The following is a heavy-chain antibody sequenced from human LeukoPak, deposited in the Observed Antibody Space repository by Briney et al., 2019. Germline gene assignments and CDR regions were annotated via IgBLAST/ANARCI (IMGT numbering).Heavy chain of an antibody. V-gene: IGHV4-61*01. CDR1: GGSITSSSYY. J-gene: IGHJ4*02. Sequence: PSETLSLTCTVSGGSITSSSYYWGWIRQPPGKGLEWIGYIYYSGSTNYNPSLKSRVTMSVDTSKNQVSLKLSSVTAADTAVYYCARELSVAGITYFDYWGQGTLVTVSS. CDR2: IYYSGST. CDR3: ARELSVAGITYFDY. D-gene: IGHD6-19*01.